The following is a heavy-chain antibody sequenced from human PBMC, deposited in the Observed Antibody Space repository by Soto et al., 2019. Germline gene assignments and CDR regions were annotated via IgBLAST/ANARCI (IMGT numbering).Heavy chain of an antibody. D-gene: IGHD2-8*01. CDR1: GGSFSGYY. Sequence: PSETLSLTCAVYGGSFSGYYWSWIRQPPGKGLEWIGEINHSGSTNYNPSLKSRVTISVDTSKNQFSLKLSSVTAADTAVYHCARGSGYCTNGVCYTSPYYYYYYYMDVWGKGTTVTVSS. J-gene: IGHJ6*03. CDR2: INHSGST. CDR3: ARGSGYCTNGVCYTSPYYYYYYYMDV. V-gene: IGHV4-34*01.